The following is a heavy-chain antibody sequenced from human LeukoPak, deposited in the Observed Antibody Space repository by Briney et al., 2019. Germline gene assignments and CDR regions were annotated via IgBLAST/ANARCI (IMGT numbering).Heavy chain of an antibody. Sequence: GGSLRLSCAASGFTVSTNCMTWVRQAPGKGLEWVSTIYSGGTTYYADSVMGRFTISRHNSRNTLYLQMNSLRPDDTAVYYCAKDKGREGDYWGQGTLVAVSS. CDR1: GFTVSTNC. CDR2: IYSGGTT. CDR3: AKDKGREGDY. J-gene: IGHJ4*02. V-gene: IGHV3-53*04.